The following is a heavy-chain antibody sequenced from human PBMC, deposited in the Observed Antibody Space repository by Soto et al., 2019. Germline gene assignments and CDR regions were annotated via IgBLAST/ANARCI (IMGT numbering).Heavy chain of an antibody. V-gene: IGHV3-23*01. CDR2: ISGSGGST. D-gene: IGHD1-26*01. CDR3: ATDQGYRRYSGSYEDY. J-gene: IGHJ4*02. Sequence: EVQLLESGGGLVQPGGSLRLSCAASGFTFSSYAMSWVRQAPGKGLEWVSAISGSGGSTYYADSVKGRFTISRDNSKNTLYLQMNSLRAEDTAVYYCATDQGYRRYSGSYEDYWGQGTLVTVSS. CDR1: GFTFSSYA.